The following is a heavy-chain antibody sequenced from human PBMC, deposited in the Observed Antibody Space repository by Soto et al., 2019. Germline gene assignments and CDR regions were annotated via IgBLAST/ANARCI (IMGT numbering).Heavy chain of an antibody. CDR3: ASLLYYGSGTPMLDYYYGMDV. V-gene: IGHV3-74*01. J-gene: IGHJ6*02. CDR2: INSDGSST. Sequence: GGSLRLSCAASGFTFSSYWMHWVRQAPGKGLVWVSRINSDGSSTSYADSVKGRFTISRDNAKNTLYLQMNSLRAEDTAVYYCASLLYYGSGTPMLDYYYGMDVWGQGTTVTVSS. D-gene: IGHD3-10*01. CDR1: GFTFSSYW.